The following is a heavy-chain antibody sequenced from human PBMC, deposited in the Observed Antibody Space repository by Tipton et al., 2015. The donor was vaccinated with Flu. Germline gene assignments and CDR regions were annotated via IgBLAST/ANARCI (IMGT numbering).Heavy chain of an antibody. V-gene: IGHV4-34*01. CDR1: GGSFSGYY. Sequence: PSLTCAVYGGSFSGYYWSWIRQPPGKGLEWIGEINHSGSTNYNPSLKSRVTISVDTSKNQFSLKLSSVTAADTAVYYCARAPIHSSGYYDYWGQGTLVTVSS. D-gene: IGHD3-22*01. CDR3: ARAPIHSSGYYDY. CDR2: INHSGST. J-gene: IGHJ4*02.